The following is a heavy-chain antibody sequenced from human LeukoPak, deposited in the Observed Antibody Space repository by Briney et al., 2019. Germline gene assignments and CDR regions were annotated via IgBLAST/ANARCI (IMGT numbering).Heavy chain of an antibody. D-gene: IGHD1-26*01. CDR2: IGDTT. V-gene: IGHV3-23*01. CDR1: GFTFSTYA. CDR3: AKAYAFVGANYFDY. J-gene: IGHJ4*02. Sequence: GGSLRLSCAASGFTFSTYAMSWIRQAPGKGLEWVSAIGDTTYYADSVKGRFTISRDNSKNTLYLQMDNLRAEDAAIYYCAKAYAFVGANYFDYWGQGTLVTVSS.